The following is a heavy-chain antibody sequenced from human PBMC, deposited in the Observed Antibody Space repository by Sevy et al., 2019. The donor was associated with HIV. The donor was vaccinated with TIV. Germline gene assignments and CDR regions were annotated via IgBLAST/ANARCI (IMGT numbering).Heavy chain of an antibody. J-gene: IGHJ4*02. CDR2: ISSNGGST. CDR3: VKDRRVGGVDFDY. V-gene: IGHV3-64D*06. D-gene: IGHD3-10*01. CDR1: GFTFSSYA. Sequence: GGSLRVSCSASGFTFSSYAMHWVRQAPGKGLEYVSAISSNGGSTYYADSVKGRFTISRDNSKNTLYLQMSSLRAEDTAVYYCVKDRRVGGVDFDYWGQGTLVTVSS.